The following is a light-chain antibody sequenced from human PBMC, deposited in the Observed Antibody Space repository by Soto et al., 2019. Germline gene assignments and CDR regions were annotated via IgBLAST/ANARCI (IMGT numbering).Light chain of an antibody. CDR2: KAT. CDR3: QQYNNWPWT. Sequence: QLTQSPSTLSASVGDRVTITCRASQSVRTWLAWFQQKPGKAPKLLIYKATTLESGVPSRFSGSGSGTEFTLTISSLQSEDLAIYYCQQYNNWPWTFGQGTKVDIK. J-gene: IGKJ1*01. CDR1: QSVRTW. V-gene: IGKV1-5*03.